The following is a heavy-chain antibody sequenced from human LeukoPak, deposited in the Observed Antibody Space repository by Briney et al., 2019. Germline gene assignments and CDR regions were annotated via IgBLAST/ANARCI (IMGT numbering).Heavy chain of an antibody. V-gene: IGHV4-4*07. J-gene: IGHJ4*01. D-gene: IGHD2-2*01. CDR3: AREDSAAYCTSTNCFGIDH. CDR2: IHSSGVT. CDR1: GGSIINYH. Sequence: SETLSLSCTVAGGSIINYHWSWIRQPAGKGLEWIGRIHSSGVTDYSPSLKSRVTISLDKSKSHFSLKLSSVTAADTAIYYCAREDSAAYCTSTNCFGIDHWGHGTLVTVSS.